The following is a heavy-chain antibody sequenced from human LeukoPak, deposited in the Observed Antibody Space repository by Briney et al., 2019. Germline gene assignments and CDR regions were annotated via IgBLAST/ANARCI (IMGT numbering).Heavy chain of an antibody. J-gene: IGHJ4*02. CDR1: GFTFSNNR. Sequence: GGSLRLSCAASGFTFSNNRMSWVRQAPGKGLEWVSVIYSGDSGVSTYYADSVKGRFTISRDNSKNTLSLQMNSLRAGDTAVYYCAKKRNFCSSGSCYFRDYFDYWGQGSLVTVSS. CDR3: AKKRNFCSSGSCYFRDYFDY. D-gene: IGHD2-2*01. CDR2: IYSGDSGVST. V-gene: IGHV3-23*03.